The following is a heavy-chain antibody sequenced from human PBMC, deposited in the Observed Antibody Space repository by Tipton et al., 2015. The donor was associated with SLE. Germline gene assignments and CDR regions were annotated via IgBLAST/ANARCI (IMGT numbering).Heavy chain of an antibody. J-gene: IGHJ1*01. CDR2: IYYSGST. Sequence: TLSLTCTVSGGSISSYYWSWIRQPPGKGLEWIGYIYYSGSTNYNPSLKSRVTISGDTSTNQFSLKLSSVTAADTAVYYCASDTSGYYSFQHWGQGTLVTVSS. CDR3: ASDTSGYYSFQH. CDR1: GGSISSYY. D-gene: IGHD3-22*01. V-gene: IGHV4-59*12.